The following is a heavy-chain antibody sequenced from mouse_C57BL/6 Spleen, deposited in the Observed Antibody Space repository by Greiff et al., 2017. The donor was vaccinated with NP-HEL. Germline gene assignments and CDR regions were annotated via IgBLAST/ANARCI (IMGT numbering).Heavy chain of an antibody. V-gene: IGHV1-81*01. CDR2: IYPRSGNT. J-gene: IGHJ2*01. D-gene: IGHD1-1*01. Sequence: QVQLQQSGAELARPGASVKLSCKASGYTFTSYGISWVKQRTGQGLEWIGEIYPRSGNTYYNEKFKGKATLTADKSSSKAYMELRSLTSEDSAVYFCARFDYGSSPLFDYWGQGTTLTVSS. CDR1: GYTFTSYG. CDR3: ARFDYGSSPLFDY.